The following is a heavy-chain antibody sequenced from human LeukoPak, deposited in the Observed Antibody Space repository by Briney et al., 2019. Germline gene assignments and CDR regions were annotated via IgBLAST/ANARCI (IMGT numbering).Heavy chain of an antibody. V-gene: IGHV1-69*05. CDR2: ITPIFGEA. Sequence: SVKVSCKVSGGTFSSYPISWVRQAPGQGLEWMGEITPIFGEAQNAEKFQGRVTITTDEPTSTVYMELTSLRLDDTAMYYCARNSRVASTSGLNYWGQGTLVTVSS. D-gene: IGHD5-12*01. CDR1: GGTFSSYP. J-gene: IGHJ4*02. CDR3: ARNSRVASTSGLNY.